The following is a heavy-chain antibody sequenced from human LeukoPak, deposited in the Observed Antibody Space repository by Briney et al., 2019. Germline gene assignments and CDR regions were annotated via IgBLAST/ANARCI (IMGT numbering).Heavy chain of an antibody. CDR2: ISSSSSYI. J-gene: IGHJ6*02. D-gene: IGHD3-3*01. V-gene: IGHV3-21*01. Sequence: GGSLRLSCAASGFTFSSYSMNWVRQAPGKGLEWVSSISSSSSYIYYADSVKGRFTISRDNAKNSLYLQMNSLRAEDTAVYYCARSPFLYYDFWSGYSESRGMDVWGQGTTVTVPS. CDR3: ARSPFLYYDFWSGYSESRGMDV. CDR1: GFTFSSYS.